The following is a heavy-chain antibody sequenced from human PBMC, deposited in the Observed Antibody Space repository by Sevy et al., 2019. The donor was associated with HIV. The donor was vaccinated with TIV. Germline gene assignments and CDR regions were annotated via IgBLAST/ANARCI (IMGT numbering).Heavy chain of an antibody. D-gene: IGHD3-22*01. J-gene: IGHJ5*02. CDR3: ATFQGGDYDSSAVKPNWFDP. Sequence: SVKVSCKASGGTFSSYAISWVRQAPGQGLEWMGGIIPIFGTANYAQKFQGRVTITADESTSTAYMELSSLRSEDTAVYYCATFQGGDYDSSAVKPNWFDPWGQGTLVTVSS. V-gene: IGHV1-69*13. CDR2: IIPIFGTA. CDR1: GGTFSSYA.